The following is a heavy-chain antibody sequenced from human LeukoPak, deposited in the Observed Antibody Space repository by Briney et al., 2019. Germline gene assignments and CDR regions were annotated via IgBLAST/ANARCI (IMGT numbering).Heavy chain of an antibody. CDR2: IVVGSGNT. Sequence: SVKVSCKASGFTFTSSAMQWVRQARGQRLEWIGWIVVGSGNTNYAQKFQERVTITRDMSTSTAYMELSSLRSEVTAVYYCAAGMKYCSGGSCYDAFDIWGQGTMVTVSS. D-gene: IGHD2-15*01. CDR1: GFTFTSSA. V-gene: IGHV1-58*02. J-gene: IGHJ3*02. CDR3: AAGMKYCSGGSCYDAFDI.